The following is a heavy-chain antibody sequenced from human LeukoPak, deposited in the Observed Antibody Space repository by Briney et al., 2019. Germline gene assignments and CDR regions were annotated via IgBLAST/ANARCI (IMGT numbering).Heavy chain of an antibody. D-gene: IGHD3-22*01. Sequence: SETLSLTCTVSGGSISSSSAYWGWIRQPPGKGLEWIGSIYYSKNTYYNPSLKSRVTISADTSKNQFSLKLTSVTAADTALYSCARDVDGLIDYWGQGTLVTVSS. CDR2: IYYSKNT. CDR3: ARDVDGLIDY. J-gene: IGHJ4*02. CDR1: GGSISSSSAY. V-gene: IGHV4-39*02.